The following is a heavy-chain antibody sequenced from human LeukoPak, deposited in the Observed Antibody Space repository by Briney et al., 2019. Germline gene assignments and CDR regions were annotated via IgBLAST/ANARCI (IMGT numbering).Heavy chain of an antibody. V-gene: IGHV3-21*01. Sequence: GGSLRLSCAASGFTVSSNYMSWVRQAPGKGLEWVSSISSSSTYIYYADSVKGRFTISRDNAKNSLSLQMNSLRAEDTAVYYCARDPTYYDFWSGYYLDYYFDYWGQGTLVAVSS. CDR2: ISSSSTYI. D-gene: IGHD3-3*01. J-gene: IGHJ4*02. CDR1: GFTVSSNY. CDR3: ARDPTYYDFWSGYYLDYYFDY.